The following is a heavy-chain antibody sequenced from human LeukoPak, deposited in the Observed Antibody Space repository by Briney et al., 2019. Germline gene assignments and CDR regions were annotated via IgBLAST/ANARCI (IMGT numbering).Heavy chain of an antibody. D-gene: IGHD5-24*01. Sequence: GESLKISCKGSGYSFTSYWIGWVRQMPGKGLEWMRIIYPGDSDTRYSPSFRGQVTISADKSISTAYLRWSSLKASDTAMYYCARKKGRDGYNYGAFDIWGQGTMVTVSS. CDR1: GYSFTSYW. J-gene: IGHJ3*02. V-gene: IGHV5-51*01. CDR2: IYPGDSDT. CDR3: ARKKGRDGYNYGAFDI.